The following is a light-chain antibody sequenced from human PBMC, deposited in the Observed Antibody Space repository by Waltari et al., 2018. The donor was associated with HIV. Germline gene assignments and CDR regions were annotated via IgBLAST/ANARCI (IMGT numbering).Light chain of an antibody. CDR3: QSYDSSLSGGDVV. CDR1: SSNIGAGYD. CDR2: GTS. J-gene: IGLJ2*01. V-gene: IGLV1-40*01. Sequence: QSVLTQPPSVSGAPGQRVTISCTGSSSNIGAGYDVHWHQHLPGTAPKLLIYGTSNRPSGVPDRFSGSKSGTSASLAITGLQAEDEADYYCQSYDSSLSGGDVVFGGGTKLTVL.